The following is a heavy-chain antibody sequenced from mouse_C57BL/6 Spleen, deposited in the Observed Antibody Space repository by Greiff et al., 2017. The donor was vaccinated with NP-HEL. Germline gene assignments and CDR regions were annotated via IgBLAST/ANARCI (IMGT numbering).Heavy chain of an antibody. V-gene: IGHV1-82*01. Sequence: QVHVKQSGPELVKPGASVKISCKASGYAFSSSWMNWVKQRPGKGLEWIGRIYPGDGDTNYNGKFKGKATLTADKSSSTAYMQLSSLTSEDSAVYFCAREGHYGYFDVWGTGTTVTVSS. J-gene: IGHJ1*03. CDR1: GYAFSSSW. CDR3: AREGHYGYFDV. D-gene: IGHD3-3*01. CDR2: IYPGDGDT.